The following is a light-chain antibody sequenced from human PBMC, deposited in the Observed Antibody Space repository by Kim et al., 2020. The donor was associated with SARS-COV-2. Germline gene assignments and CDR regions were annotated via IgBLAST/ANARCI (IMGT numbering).Light chain of an antibody. Sequence: SASVGDRATITRRASQTMTNYLNGYQQKPGKAPRLLIYSVSKLQTGVPSRFSGGGSGTELTLTISGLQPEDFTTYFCQQSYSYPYSFGQGTNLEIK. CDR1: QTMTNY. V-gene: IGKV1-39*01. J-gene: IGKJ2*03. CDR3: QQSYSYPYS. CDR2: SVS.